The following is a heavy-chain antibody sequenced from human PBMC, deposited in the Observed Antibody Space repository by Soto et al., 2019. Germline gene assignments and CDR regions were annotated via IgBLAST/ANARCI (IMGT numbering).Heavy chain of an antibody. V-gene: IGHV1-2*02. CDR1: GYTFTGYY. J-gene: IGHJ5*02. CDR2: INPNSGGT. D-gene: IGHD3-22*01. Sequence: QVQLVQSGAEVKKPGASVKVSCKASGYTFTGYYMHWVRQAPGQGLEWMGWINPNSGGTKYAQKFQGRVTMTRDTSISTAYMELSRLRSDDTAVYYCARDKGFYYYDSSGYSTWGQGTLVTVSS. CDR3: ARDKGFYYYDSSGYST.